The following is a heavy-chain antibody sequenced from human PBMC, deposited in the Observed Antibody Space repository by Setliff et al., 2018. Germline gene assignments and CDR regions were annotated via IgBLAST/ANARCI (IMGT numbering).Heavy chain of an antibody. Sequence: SETLSLTCTVSGGSISSSSYYWGWIRQPPGKGLEWIGSIYYSGSTYYNPSLKSRVTISVDTSKNQSSLKLSSVTAADTAVYYCARLGGSSTSGGFYYFYYYMDVWGKGATVTVSS. D-gene: IGHD2-2*01. V-gene: IGHV4-39*01. CDR1: GGSISSSSYY. J-gene: IGHJ6*03. CDR3: ARLGGSSTSGGFYYFYYYMDV. CDR2: IYYSGST.